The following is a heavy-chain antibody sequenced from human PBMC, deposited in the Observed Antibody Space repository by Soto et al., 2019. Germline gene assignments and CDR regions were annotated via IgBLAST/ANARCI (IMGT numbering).Heavy chain of an antibody. CDR2: ISYDEIDK. Sequence: QVHLVESGGGVVQPGRSLRLSCAASGCTFSNYTMHWVRQAPGKGLEWVALISYDEIDKYFADAVKGRFTISRDNSKNTLYLQMDSLRAEDTAVYYCAGRSGSSDYWGRGTLVTVSS. J-gene: IGHJ4*02. CDR1: GCTFSNYT. CDR3: AGRSGSSDY. V-gene: IGHV3-30*04. D-gene: IGHD3-10*01.